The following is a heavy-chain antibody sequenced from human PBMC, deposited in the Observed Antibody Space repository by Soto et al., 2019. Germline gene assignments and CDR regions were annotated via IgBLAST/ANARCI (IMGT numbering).Heavy chain of an antibody. J-gene: IGHJ4*02. CDR3: ARGQGDIGYFDY. V-gene: IGHV1-8*01. Sequence: QVQLVQSGAEVKKPGASVKVSCRASGYTFSNYDINWVRQAPGQGLEWMGWMNPYTGNTGYAQNFQGRVTMTRNTSISTAYMELGSLSPEDTAIYYCARGQGDIGYFDYWGQGALVTVSS. CDR1: GYTFSNYD. CDR2: MNPYTGNT. D-gene: IGHD3-10*01.